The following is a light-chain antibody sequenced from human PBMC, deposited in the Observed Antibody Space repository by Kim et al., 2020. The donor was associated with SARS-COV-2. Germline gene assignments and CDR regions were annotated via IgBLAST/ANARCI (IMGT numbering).Light chain of an antibody. V-gene: IGKV3-20*01. CDR2: GAS. CDR3: QQYGSSYPWT. CDR1: QTVSRNY. Sequence: EIVLTQSPGTLSLSPGERATLSCRASQTVSRNYLAWYQQKPGQAPRLLIYGASSRATGIPDRFSGGGSGTDFTLTIGRLEPEDSALYYCQQYGSSYPWTFGQGTKVEIK. J-gene: IGKJ1*01.